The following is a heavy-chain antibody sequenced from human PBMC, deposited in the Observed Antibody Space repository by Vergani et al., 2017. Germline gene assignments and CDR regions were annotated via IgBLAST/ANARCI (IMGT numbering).Heavy chain of an antibody. CDR3: AREEGVGYFQH. J-gene: IGHJ1*01. D-gene: IGHD1-26*01. CDR1: GGSISSYY. V-gene: IGHV4-59*01. Sequence: QVQLQESGPGLVKHSETLSLTCTVSGGSISSYYWSWIRQHPGKGMEWIGYIYYSGSTHYNPTLKSRVTISLDTSKNQFSLKLSSVTAADTAVYYCAREEGVGYFQHWGQGTLVTVSS. CDR2: IYYSGST.